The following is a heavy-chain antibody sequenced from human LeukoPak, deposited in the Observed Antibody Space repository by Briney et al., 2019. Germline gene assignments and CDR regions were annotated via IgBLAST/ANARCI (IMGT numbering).Heavy chain of an antibody. CDR1: GFTFNSYW. J-gene: IGHJ4*02. CDR3: ARDSAYYDFWSGYYSHFDY. D-gene: IGHD3-3*01. CDR2: IKQHGSEK. Sequence: GGSLRLSCAASGFTFNSYWMSWVRQAPGKGLEWVANIKQHGSEKYYVDSVKGRFTISRDNAKNSLYLQMNSLRAEDTAVYYCARDSAYYDFWSGYYSHFDYWGQGTLVTVSS. V-gene: IGHV3-7*01.